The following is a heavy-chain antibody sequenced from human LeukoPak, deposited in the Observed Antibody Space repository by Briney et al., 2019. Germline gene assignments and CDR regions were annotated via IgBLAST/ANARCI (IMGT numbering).Heavy chain of an antibody. CDR3: ATDRPFGGVIVYFDY. V-gene: IGHV1-24*01. J-gene: IGHJ4*02. CDR2: FDPEDGET. CDR1: GNTLTELS. D-gene: IGHD3-16*02. Sequence: ASVKVSCKVSGNTLTELSMHWVRQAPGKGLEWMGGFDPEDGETIYAQKFQGRVTMTEDTSTDTAYMELSSLRSEDTAVYYCATDRPFGGVIVYFDYWGQGTLVTVSS.